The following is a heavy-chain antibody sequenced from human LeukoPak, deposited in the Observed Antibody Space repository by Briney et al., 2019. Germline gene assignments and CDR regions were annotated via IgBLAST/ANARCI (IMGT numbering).Heavy chain of an antibody. CDR2: ISGYSGDT. V-gene: IGHV1-18*01. J-gene: IGHJ5*02. CDR1: GYTFTSYG. Sequence: ASVKVSCKASGYTFTSYGISWVRQAPGQGLEWMGWISGYSGDTGYSQKFQGRVTMTRDTSTSTAYMELRSLRSDDTALYYCARDRLNRFDPWGQGTLVTVSS. CDR3: ARDRLNRFDP. D-gene: IGHD6-6*01.